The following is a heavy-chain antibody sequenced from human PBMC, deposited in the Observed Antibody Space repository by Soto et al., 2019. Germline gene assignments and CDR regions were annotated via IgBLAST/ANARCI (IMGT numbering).Heavy chain of an antibody. CDR2: IDYSGST. CDR3: ARGAYYYDSSGYYTY. V-gene: IGHV4-39*01. D-gene: IGHD3-22*01. J-gene: IGHJ4*02. CDR1: GGSISSSSYY. Sequence: QLQLQESGPGLVKPSETLSLTCTVSGGSISSSSYYWGWIRQPPGKGLEWIGSIDYSGSTYYNPSLKSRVTISVDTSKNQFSLKLSSVTAADTAVYYCARGAYYYDSSGYYTYWGQGTLVTVSS.